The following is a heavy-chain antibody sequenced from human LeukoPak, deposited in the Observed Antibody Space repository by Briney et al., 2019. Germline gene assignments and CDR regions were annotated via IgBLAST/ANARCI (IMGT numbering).Heavy chain of an antibody. D-gene: IGHD3-10*01. J-gene: IGHJ5*02. V-gene: IGHV1-69*06. CDR3: ARDRTVRGVIITNWFDP. Sequence: SVKVSCKASGGTFCSYAISWVRQAPGHGLEWMGRIIPIFGAANYAQKFQGRVTITAHKSTSTAYMELSSLRSEDTAVYCCARDRTVRGVIITNWFDPWGQGTLVTVSS. CDR2: IIPIFGAA. CDR1: GGTFCSYA.